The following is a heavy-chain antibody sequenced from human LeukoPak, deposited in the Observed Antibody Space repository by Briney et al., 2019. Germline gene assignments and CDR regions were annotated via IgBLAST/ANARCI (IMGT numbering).Heavy chain of an antibody. CDR1: GYTFTGYY. J-gene: IGHJ4*02. CDR2: INPNSGGT. D-gene: IGHD3-22*01. V-gene: IGHV1-2*06. CDR3: ARDYYDSSGYKVDY. Sequence: ASVRVSCKASGYTFTGYYMHWVRQAPGQGLEWMGRINPNSGGTNYAQKFQGRVTITADESTSTAYMELSSLRSEDTAVYYCARDYYDSSGYKVDYWGQGTLVTVSS.